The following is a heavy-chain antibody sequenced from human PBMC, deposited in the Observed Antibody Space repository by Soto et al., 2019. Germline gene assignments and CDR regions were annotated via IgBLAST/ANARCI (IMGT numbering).Heavy chain of an antibody. J-gene: IGHJ4*02. V-gene: IGHV1-69*01. CDR1: GGTLNSYA. CDR2: TIPMSHTP. CDR3: ARDTSGGWTGPFDN. Sequence: QVQVVQSGAEVKKPGSSVKVSCKASGGTLNSYAIAWVRQAPGQGLEWMGGTIPMSHTPNYAQKFLDRVTISADDSTNTAYLELSSLRYEDTAVYYCARDTSGGWTGPFDNWGQGTLVTVSA. D-gene: IGHD6-19*01.